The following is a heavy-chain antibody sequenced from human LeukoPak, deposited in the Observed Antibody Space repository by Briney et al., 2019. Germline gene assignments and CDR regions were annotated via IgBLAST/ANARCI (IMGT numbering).Heavy chain of an antibody. CDR2: LTGSGGTT. Sequence: HPGGSLRLSCAASGFTFRDYGMSWVRQAPGKGLEWVSALTGSGGTTYYADSVKGRFTISRDNSKNTLYLQMNSLTAEDTAVYYCVKGFGFIDYWGQGTLVTVSS. CDR3: VKGFGFIDY. J-gene: IGHJ4*02. V-gene: IGHV3-23*01. CDR1: GFTFRDYG. D-gene: IGHD3-10*01.